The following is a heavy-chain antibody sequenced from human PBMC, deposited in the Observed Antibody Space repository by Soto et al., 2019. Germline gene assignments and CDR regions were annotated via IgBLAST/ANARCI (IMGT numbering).Heavy chain of an antibody. J-gene: IGHJ3*02. Sequence: SETLFLTCTVSGGSISSYYWSWIRQPPGKGLEWIGYIYYSGSTNYNPSLKSRVTISRDDSKNTAYLQMNSLKTEDTAVYYCNGKYYDYVWGTTDAFDIWGQGTMVTV. CDR1: GGSISSYY. CDR2: IYYSGST. CDR3: NGKYYDYVWGTTDAFDI. D-gene: IGHD3-16*01. V-gene: IGHV4-59*12.